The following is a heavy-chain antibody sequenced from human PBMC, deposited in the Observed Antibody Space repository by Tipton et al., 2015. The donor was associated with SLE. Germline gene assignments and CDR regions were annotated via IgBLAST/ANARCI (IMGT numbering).Heavy chain of an antibody. CDR2: IKQDGSEK. V-gene: IGHV3-7*01. J-gene: IGHJ2*01. CDR3: ARGPRLVVVAATNWYFDL. CDR1: GFTFSSYW. D-gene: IGHD2-15*01. Sequence: SLRLSCAASGFTFSSYWMSWVRQAPGKGLEWVANIKQDGSEKYYVDSVKGRFTISRDNAKNSLYLQMNSLRDEDTAVYYCARGPRLVVVAATNWYFDLWGRGTLVTVSS.